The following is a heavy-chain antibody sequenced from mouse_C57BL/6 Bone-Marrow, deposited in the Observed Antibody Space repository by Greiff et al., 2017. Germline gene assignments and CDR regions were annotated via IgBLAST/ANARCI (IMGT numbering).Heavy chain of an antibody. Sequence: VKLMESGGGLVQPGGSLSLSCAASGFTFTDYYMSWVRQPPGKALEWLGFIRNKANGYTTEYSASVKGRFTISRDNSQSILYLQMNALRAEDSATYYCARYYYGSSYGGFYYAMDYWGQGTSVTVSS. V-gene: IGHV7-3*01. CDR2: IRNKANGYTT. J-gene: IGHJ4*01. D-gene: IGHD1-1*01. CDR1: GFTFTDYY. CDR3: ARYYYGSSYGGFYYAMDY.